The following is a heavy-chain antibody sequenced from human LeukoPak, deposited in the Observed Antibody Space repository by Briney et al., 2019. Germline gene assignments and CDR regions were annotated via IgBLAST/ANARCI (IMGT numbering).Heavy chain of an antibody. D-gene: IGHD3-22*01. V-gene: IGHV4-30-4*01. J-gene: IGHJ6*02. CDR2: IYYSAST. CDR3: AREPYYYDSSGYYPDGYYYYYGMDV. CDR1: GGSISSGAYY. Sequence: PSQTLSLTCTVSGGSISSGAYYWSWIRQPPGKGLEWIGYIYYSASTYYNPSLKSRVTISVDTSKNQFSLKLSSVTAADTAVYYCAREPYYYDSSGYYPDGYYYYYGMDVWGQGTTVTVSS.